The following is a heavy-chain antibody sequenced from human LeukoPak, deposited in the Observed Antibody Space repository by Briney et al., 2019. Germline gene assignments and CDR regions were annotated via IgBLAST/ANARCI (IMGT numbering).Heavy chain of an antibody. D-gene: IGHD4-17*01. J-gene: IGHJ4*02. CDR3: AREGGTVPDY. CDR2: IYYSGST. V-gene: IGHV4-59*01. Sequence: PSETLSLTCTVSGGSISSYYWSWLRQPPGKGLEWIGYIYYSGSTNYNPSLRSRVTISLDTSKKQFSLKLSSVTAADTAIYYCAREGGTVPDYWGQGTLVTVSS. CDR1: GGSISSYY.